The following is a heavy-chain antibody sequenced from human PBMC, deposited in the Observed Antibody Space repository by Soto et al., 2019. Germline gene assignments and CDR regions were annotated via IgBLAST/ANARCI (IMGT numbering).Heavy chain of an antibody. Sequence: SVKVSGKASGGTFSSYAISGVRQAPGQGLEWMGGISPIFGTANYAQKFQGRVTITADEATSTAYIELSSPSSEDPAVYCGAIVILGTYIGYGMHVWGPGLTAPVYS. J-gene: IGHJ6*02. CDR1: GGTFSSYA. D-gene: IGHD3-16*01. CDR2: ISPIFGTA. CDR3: AIVILGTYIGYGMHV. V-gene: IGHV1-69*13.